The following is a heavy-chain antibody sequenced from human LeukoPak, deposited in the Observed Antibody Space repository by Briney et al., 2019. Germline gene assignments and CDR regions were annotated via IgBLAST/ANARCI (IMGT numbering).Heavy chain of an antibody. J-gene: IGHJ4*02. Sequence: GGSLRLSCAASGFTFSSYGMHWVRQAPGKGLEWVAVISYDGSNKYYADSVKGRFTISRDNSKNTAYLQMNSLKTEDTAVYYCTSSLYDFWSGYANFDYWGQGTLVTVSS. D-gene: IGHD3-3*01. CDR1: GFTFSSYG. CDR3: TSSLYDFWSGYANFDY. V-gene: IGHV3-30*03. CDR2: ISYDGSNK.